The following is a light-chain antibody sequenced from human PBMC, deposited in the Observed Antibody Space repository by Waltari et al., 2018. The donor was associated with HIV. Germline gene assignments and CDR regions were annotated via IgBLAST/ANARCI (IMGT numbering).Light chain of an antibody. CDR2: EVT. J-gene: IGLJ3*02. Sequence: QSALTQPPSASGSPGQSVTISCTGSSSDVGGYNYVSWYQQHPGKAPKLIIYEVTKRPSGVPDRFSGSKSCNTASLTVSGLQAEDEADYYCSSDPGSFPWVFGGGTKLTVL. CDR3: SSDPGSFPWV. V-gene: IGLV2-8*01. CDR1: SSDVGGYNY.